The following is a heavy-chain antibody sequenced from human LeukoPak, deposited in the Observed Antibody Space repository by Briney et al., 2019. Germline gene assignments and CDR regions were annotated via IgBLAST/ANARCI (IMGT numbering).Heavy chain of an antibody. CDR2: ISSTSTYT. V-gene: IGHV3-21*01. D-gene: IGHD3/OR15-3a*01. CDR1: GFTFSSHT. J-gene: IGHJ5*02. CDR3: ARDGQVNWFDP. Sequence: PGGSLRLSCAASGFTFSSHTMNWVRQAPGKGLEWVSAISSTSTYTYYADSLKGRFTISRDNAKNSLYLQMNSLRVEDTAVYYCARDGQVNWFDPWGQGTLVTVSS.